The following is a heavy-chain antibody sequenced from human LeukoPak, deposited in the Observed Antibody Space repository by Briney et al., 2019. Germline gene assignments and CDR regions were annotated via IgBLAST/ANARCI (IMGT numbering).Heavy chain of an antibody. CDR3: ARDNLYYGSDY. CDR1: GHTFTSYD. Sequence: GASVKVSCKASGHTFTSYDISWVRQAPGQGLEWMGWISASNGNTNYAQILQGRVTLTTDTSTSTAYMELRSLTSDDTAVYYCARDNLYYGSDYWGQGTLVTVSS. CDR2: ISASNGNT. D-gene: IGHD3-3*01. V-gene: IGHV1-18*01. J-gene: IGHJ4*02.